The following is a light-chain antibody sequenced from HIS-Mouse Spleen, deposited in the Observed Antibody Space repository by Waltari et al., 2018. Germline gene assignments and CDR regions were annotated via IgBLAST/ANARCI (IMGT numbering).Light chain of an antibody. CDR1: SSAVGGYNY. CDR2: DVS. J-gene: IGLJ3*02. V-gene: IGLV2-11*01. Sequence: QSALTQPRSVSGSPGQSVTISCTGTSSAVGGYNYFSWYQQHPGKAPKLMIYDVSKRPSGVPDRFSGSKSGNTASLTISGLQAEDEADYYCCSYAGSYTFWVFGGGTKLTVL. CDR3: CSYAGSYTFWV.